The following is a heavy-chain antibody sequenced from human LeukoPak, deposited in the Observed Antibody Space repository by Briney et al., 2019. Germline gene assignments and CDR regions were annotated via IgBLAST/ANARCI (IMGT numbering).Heavy chain of an antibody. CDR1: GGSISSSSYY. D-gene: IGHD3-9*01. CDR3: ARKGFHSYDKGRYFDWLLWIDYNWFDP. J-gene: IGHJ5*02. Sequence: SETLSLTCTVSGGSISSSSYYWGWIRQPPGKGLEWIGSIYYSGSTYYNPSLKSRVTISVDTSKNQFSLKLSSVTAADTAVYYCARKGFHSYDKGRYFDWLLWIDYNWFDPWGQGTLVTVSS. V-gene: IGHV4-39*07. CDR2: IYYSGST.